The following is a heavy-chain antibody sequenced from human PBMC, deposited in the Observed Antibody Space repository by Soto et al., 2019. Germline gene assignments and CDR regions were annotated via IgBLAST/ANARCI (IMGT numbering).Heavy chain of an antibody. V-gene: IGHV3-48*01. CDR3: ARDMVGYCSSTSCYDVDY. J-gene: IGHJ4*02. CDR2: ISSSSSTI. Sequence: GGSLRLSCAASGFTFSSYSMNWVRQAPGKGLEWVSYISSSSSTIYYADSVKGRFTISRDNAKNSLYLQMNSLRAEDTAVYYCARDMVGYCSSTSCYDVDYWGQGTLVTVSS. D-gene: IGHD2-2*01. CDR1: GFTFSSYS.